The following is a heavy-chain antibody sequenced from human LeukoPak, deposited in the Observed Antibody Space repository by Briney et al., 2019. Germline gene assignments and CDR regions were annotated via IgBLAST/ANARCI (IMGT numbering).Heavy chain of an antibody. D-gene: IGHD3-9*01. CDR3: AREDYDILTTEFDP. V-gene: IGHV4-61*02. CDR1: GGSISSGSYY. CDR2: IYTSGST. Sequence: SETLSLTCTVSGGSISSGSYYWSWIRQPAGKGLEWIVRIYTSGSTNYNPSLKSRVTISVDTSKNQFSLKLSSVTAADTAVYYCAREDYDILTTEFDPWGQGTLVTVSS. J-gene: IGHJ5*02.